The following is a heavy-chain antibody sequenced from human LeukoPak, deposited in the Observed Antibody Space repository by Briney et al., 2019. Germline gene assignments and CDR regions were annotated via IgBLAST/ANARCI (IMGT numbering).Heavy chain of an antibody. CDR2: INTDGSST. V-gene: IGHV3-74*01. Sequence: GGSLRLSCAASGFTFSSYWMHWVRQAPGKGLAWVSRINTDGSSTSYADSVKGRFTISRDNAKNTLYLQMNSLRAEDTAVYYCARSLVGATSDYWGQGTLVTVSS. D-gene: IGHD1-26*01. CDR3: ARSLVGATSDY. J-gene: IGHJ4*02. CDR1: GFTFSSYW.